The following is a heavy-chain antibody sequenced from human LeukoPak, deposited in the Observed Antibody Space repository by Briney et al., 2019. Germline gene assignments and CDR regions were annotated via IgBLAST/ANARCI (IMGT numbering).Heavy chain of an antibody. J-gene: IGHJ3*02. CDR1: GGTFSSYA. V-gene: IGHV1-69*05. D-gene: IGHD3-22*01. Sequence: SVKVSCKASGGTFSSYAISWVRQAPGQGLEWMGRIIPIFGTANYAQKFQGRVTITTDESTSTAYMELSSLRSEDTALYYCARGFRRVDSSSPFDAFDIWGQGTMVTVSS. CDR2: IIPIFGTA. CDR3: ARGFRRVDSSSPFDAFDI.